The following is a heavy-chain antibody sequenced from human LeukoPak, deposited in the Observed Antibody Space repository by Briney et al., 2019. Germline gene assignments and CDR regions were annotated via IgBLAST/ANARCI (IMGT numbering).Heavy chain of an antibody. CDR1: GFTFSSFD. J-gene: IGHJ3*02. Sequence: GGSLRLSCAASGFTFSSFDMTWVRQAPGKGLEWVSTISVSATNTYYADSVKGRFTISRDNSKNTLYLQMNSLRAEDTAVYYCAKDQYGEAFDIWGPGTMVTVSS. CDR2: ISVSATNT. CDR3: AKDQYGEAFDI. V-gene: IGHV3-23*01. D-gene: IGHD4-17*01.